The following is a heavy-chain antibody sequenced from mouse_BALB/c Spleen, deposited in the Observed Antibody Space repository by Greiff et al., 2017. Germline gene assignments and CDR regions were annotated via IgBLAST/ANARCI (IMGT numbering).Heavy chain of an antibody. Sequence: DVMLVESGGGLVKPGGSLKLSCAASGFAFSSYDMSWVRQTPEKRLEWVAYISSGGGSTYYPDTVKGRFTISRDNAKNTLYLQMGSLKSEDTAMYYCARRGLITTVVASRYFDVWGAGTTVTVSS. V-gene: IGHV5-12-1*01. J-gene: IGHJ1*01. D-gene: IGHD1-1*01. CDR2: ISSGGGST. CDR1: GFAFSSYD. CDR3: ARRGLITTVVASRYFDV.